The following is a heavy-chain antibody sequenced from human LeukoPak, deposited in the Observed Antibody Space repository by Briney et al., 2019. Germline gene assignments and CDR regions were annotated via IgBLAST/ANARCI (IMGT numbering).Heavy chain of an antibody. J-gene: IGHJ4*02. CDR2: ISGSGGST. V-gene: IGHV3-23*01. CDR3: AKDRTHRDGYNNFDY. Sequence: GGSLRLSCAASGFTFSSYAMSWVRQAPGKGLEWVSAISGSGGSTYYADSVKGRFTISRDNSKNTLYLQMNSLGAEDTAVYYCAKDRTHRDGYNNFDYWGQGTLVTVSS. CDR1: GFTFSSYA. D-gene: IGHD5-24*01.